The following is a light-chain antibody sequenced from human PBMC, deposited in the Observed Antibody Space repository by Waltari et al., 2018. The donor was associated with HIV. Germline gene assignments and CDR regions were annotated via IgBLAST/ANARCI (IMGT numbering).Light chain of an antibody. CDR2: KAS. CDR3: QQYNSYVT. V-gene: IGKV1-5*03. J-gene: IGKJ3*01. CDR1: QSISNS. Sequence: DIQMTQSPSTLSASVGDRVTITCRASQSISNSLAWYQQKPGKVPKLLIYKASSLESGVPSRFSGSGSGTEFTLTISSLQPDDFATYYCQQYNSYVTFGPGTKVDIK.